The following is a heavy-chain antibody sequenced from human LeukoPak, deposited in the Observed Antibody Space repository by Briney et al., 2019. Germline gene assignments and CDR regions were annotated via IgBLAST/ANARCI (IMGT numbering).Heavy chain of an antibody. CDR1: GASVSATNYY. J-gene: IGHJ4*02. CDR2: IYYSGST. D-gene: IGHD3-3*01. V-gene: IGHV4-61*01. Sequence: SQTLSLTCTVSGASVSATNYYWSWIRQPPGKGLEWIGYIYYSGSTNYNPSLKSRVTISVDTSKNQFSLKLSSVTAADTAVYYCARGYDFWSGYYRDWGQGTLVTVSS. CDR3: ARGYDFWSGYYRD.